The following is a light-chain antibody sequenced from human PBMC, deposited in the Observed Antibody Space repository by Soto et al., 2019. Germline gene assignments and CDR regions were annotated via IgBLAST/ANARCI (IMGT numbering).Light chain of an antibody. CDR3: CSCAGIYPSV. J-gene: IGLJ3*02. CDR1: SSDVGGYHY. Sequence: QSALTQPRSVYGSPGQSVTIACTGTSSDVGGYHYVSWYQQHPGKAPKLMIYAVSPRTSGVPDRCSGSKSGNTASLTISGLQADEEADYYCCSCAGIYPSVFGGGTKVTVL. CDR2: AVS. V-gene: IGLV2-11*01.